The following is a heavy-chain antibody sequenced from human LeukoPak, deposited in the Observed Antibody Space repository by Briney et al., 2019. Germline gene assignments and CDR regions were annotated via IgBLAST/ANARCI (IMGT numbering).Heavy chain of an antibody. D-gene: IGHD3-22*01. Sequence: ASVKVSCKASGYTFTNYYLHWVRQAPGQGLEWMGVINPGGGSTNYAQRFQGRVTMTRDTSTSTVYMDLSSLRSADTAVYYCARGDTTQGGNYDGSGYPWTFDIWGQGTMVTVSS. CDR2: INPGGGST. CDR3: ARGDTTQGGNYDGSGYPWTFDI. CDR1: GYTFTNYY. J-gene: IGHJ3*02. V-gene: IGHV1-46*01.